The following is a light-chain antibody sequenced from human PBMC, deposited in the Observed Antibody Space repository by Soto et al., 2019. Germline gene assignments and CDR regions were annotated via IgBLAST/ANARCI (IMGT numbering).Light chain of an antibody. V-gene: IGKV3-15*01. CDR2: GVS. CDR1: QSVSSN. CDR3: QQYNSWPPFT. J-gene: IGKJ3*01. Sequence: EIVMTQSPATLSVSPGERATLSCRASQSVSSNLAWYQQKPGQAPRLLMYGVSIRATGIPARFSGSGSGTEFTLTISGLQSEDFAVYYCQQYNSWPPFTFGPGTKVDI.